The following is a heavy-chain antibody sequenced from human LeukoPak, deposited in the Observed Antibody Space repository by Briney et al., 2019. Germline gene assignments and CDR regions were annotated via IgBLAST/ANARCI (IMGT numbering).Heavy chain of an antibody. Sequence: GGSLRLSCAASGFTFSSYGMHWVRQAPGKGLEWVAVIWYDGSNKYYADSVKGRFTVSRDNSTNTLYLQMNSLRAEDTAVYYCAKGTRSYYYDSSGYQHFDYWGRGTLVTVSS. CDR2: IWYDGSNK. D-gene: IGHD3-22*01. CDR3: AKGTRSYYYDSSGYQHFDY. V-gene: IGHV3-33*06. CDR1: GFTFSSYG. J-gene: IGHJ4*02.